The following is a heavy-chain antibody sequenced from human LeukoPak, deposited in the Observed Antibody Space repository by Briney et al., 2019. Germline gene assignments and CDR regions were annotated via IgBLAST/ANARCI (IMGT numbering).Heavy chain of an antibody. CDR1: GFTFSSYE. D-gene: IGHD3-22*01. CDR2: ISNSGSTI. V-gene: IGHV3-48*03. J-gene: IGHJ4*02. CDR3: ARFIINYYSHFDY. Sequence: GGSLRLSCAASGFTFSSYEMNWVRQAPGKGLEWVSYISNSGSTIYYADSVKGRFTISRDNAKNSLYLHMNSLRAEDTAIYYCARFIINYYSHFDYWGQGTLVTVSS.